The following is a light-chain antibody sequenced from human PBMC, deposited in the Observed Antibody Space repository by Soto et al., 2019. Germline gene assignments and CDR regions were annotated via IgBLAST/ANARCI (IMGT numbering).Light chain of an antibody. CDR1: SSDVGGYNY. J-gene: IGLJ1*01. Sequence: QSVLTQPPSASGSPGQSVAISCTGTSSDVGGYNYVSWYQQHPGKAPKLMIYEVNKRPSGVPDRFAGSKSGNTASLTVSGLQAEDEADYYCSSYAGSSNVFGTGTKLTDL. CDR2: EVN. CDR3: SSYAGSSNV. V-gene: IGLV2-8*01.